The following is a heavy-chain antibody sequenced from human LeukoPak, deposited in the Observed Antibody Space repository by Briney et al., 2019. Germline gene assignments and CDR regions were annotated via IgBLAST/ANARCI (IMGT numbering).Heavy chain of an antibody. D-gene: IGHD5-12*01. V-gene: IGHV1-69*01. J-gene: IGHJ3*02. CDR2: IIPIFGTA. CDR1: GGTFSSYA. Sequence: SVKVSCKASGGTFSSYAISWVRQAPGQGLEWMGGIIPIFGTANYAQKFQGRVTITADESTSTAYMELSSLRSEDTAVYYCARIDIATYDAFDIWGHGTMVTVSS. CDR3: ARIDIATYDAFDI.